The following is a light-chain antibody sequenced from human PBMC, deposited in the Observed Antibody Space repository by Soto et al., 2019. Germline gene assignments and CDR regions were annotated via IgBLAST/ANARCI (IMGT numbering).Light chain of an antibody. CDR3: QHRYSGPLT. J-gene: IGKJ4*01. V-gene: IGKV3-11*01. CDR2: YAS. CDR1: QSINIY. Sequence: EIVLTQSPAALSLSPGGRATLFCRVTQSINIYLAWYQQNLGQPPSLLIYYASIMATAIPATFSGSGSGTDYTLTISSLEPEDVGVYYCQHRYSGPLTFGGGTKVEIK.